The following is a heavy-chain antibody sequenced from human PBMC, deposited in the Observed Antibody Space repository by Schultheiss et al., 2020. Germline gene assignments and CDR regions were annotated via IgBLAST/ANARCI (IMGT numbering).Heavy chain of an antibody. CDR3: ARRHPYDSSVDY. D-gene: IGHD3-22*01. Sequence: SQTLSLTCTVSGGSISSYYWSWIRQPPGKGLEWIGEINHSGITNYNPSLKSRVTISGDTSKNQFSLKLSSVTAADTAVYYCARRHPYDSSVDYWGQGTLVTVSS. J-gene: IGHJ4*02. CDR2: INHSGIT. V-gene: IGHV4-34*01. CDR1: GGSISSYY.